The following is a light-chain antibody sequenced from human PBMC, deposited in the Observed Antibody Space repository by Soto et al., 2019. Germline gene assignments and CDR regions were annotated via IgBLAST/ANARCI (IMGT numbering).Light chain of an antibody. CDR3: QQNFNFPRT. V-gene: IGKV1-39*01. CDR2: AAT. CDR1: QTIDTY. Sequence: DIQLTQSPSSLCASVGDRVTITCRASQTIDTYVNWYQHKPGTAPKVLIYAATYLQNGVPSRFSGTGSGADFTLTISSLQPEDFATYYCQQNFNFPRTFGQGTKVDIK. J-gene: IGKJ1*01.